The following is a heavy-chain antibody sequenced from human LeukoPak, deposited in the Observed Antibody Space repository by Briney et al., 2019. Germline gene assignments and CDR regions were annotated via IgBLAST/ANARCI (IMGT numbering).Heavy chain of an antibody. J-gene: IGHJ4*02. D-gene: IGHD6-13*01. CDR2: IYYSGST. CDR3: AREVAAASHFDY. V-gene: IGHV4-31*03. CDR1: DGSISSGGYY. Sequence: PSQTLSLTCTVSDGSISSGGYYWSWIRQHPGKGLEWIGYIYYSGSTYYNSSLKSRVTISVDTSKNQFSLKLSSVTAADTAVYYCAREVAAASHFDYWGQGTLVTVSS.